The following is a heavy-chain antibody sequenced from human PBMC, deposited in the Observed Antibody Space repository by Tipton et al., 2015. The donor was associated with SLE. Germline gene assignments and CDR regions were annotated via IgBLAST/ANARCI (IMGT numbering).Heavy chain of an antibody. J-gene: IGHJ3*01. CDR1: GGSISSGGYY. Sequence: TLSLTCTVSGGSISSGGYYWTWIRQHPGKGLEWIGYIYYSGNSYYHPSLKSRVTISVDTSKTQFSLKLSSVTAADTAVYYCARAGIDAFDVWGQGTMVTVSS. V-gene: IGHV4-31*03. CDR3: ARAGIDAFDV. CDR2: IYYSGNS.